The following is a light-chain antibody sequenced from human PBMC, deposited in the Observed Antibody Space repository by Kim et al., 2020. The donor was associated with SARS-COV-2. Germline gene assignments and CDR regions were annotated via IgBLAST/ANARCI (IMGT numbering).Light chain of an antibody. V-gene: IGKV4-1*01. CDR1: QSVLYSSNNKNY. CDR2: CAS. CDR3: QQYYSTPVS. J-gene: IGKJ2*03. Sequence: ATINCKSSQSVLYSSNNKNYLAWYQQKPGQPPKLLIYCASTRESGFPDRFSGSRSGTDFTLTISSLQAEDVAVYYCQQYYSTPVSFGQGTKLEI.